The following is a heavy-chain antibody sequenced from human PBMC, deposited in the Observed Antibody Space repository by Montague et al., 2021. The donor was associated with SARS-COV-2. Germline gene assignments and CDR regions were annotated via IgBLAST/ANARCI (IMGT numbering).Heavy chain of an antibody. V-gene: IGHV4-59*08. CDR1: GGSISSYY. J-gene: IGHJ3*02. CDR2: IYYSGST. CDR3: ARRALGYCSSTSCETAFDI. D-gene: IGHD2-2*01. Sequence: SETLSLTCTVSGGSISSYYWSWIRQPLGKGLEWIGYIYYSGSTNYNPSLKSRVTISVDTSKNQFSLKLSSVTAADTAVYYCARRALGYCSSTSCETAFDIWGQGTMVTVSS.